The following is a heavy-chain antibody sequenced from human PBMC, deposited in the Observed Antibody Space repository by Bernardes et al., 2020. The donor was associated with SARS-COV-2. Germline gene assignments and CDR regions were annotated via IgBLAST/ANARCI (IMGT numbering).Heavy chain of an antibody. D-gene: IGHD3-10*01. CDR2: MYSGGSR. CDR1: GLTVSENY. J-gene: IGHJ6*02. CDR3: ASVMATWDRGLFSNTYYFDGMDV. Sequence: GGSLRLSCAASGLTVSENYMTWVRQAPGKGLEWVAVMYSGGSRYYADSVKGRFTVSRDNAKNTLYLQMSSLRAEDTAVYYCASVMATWDRGLFSNTYYFDGMDVWGQGTTVTVSS. V-gene: IGHV3-66*01.